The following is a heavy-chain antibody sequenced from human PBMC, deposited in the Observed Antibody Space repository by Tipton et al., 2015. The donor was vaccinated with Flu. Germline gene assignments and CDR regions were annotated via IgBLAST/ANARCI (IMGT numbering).Heavy chain of an antibody. CDR2: IHRSGST. CDR1: GGSISSYY. D-gene: IGHD4-11*01. V-gene: IGHV4-59*04. J-gene: IGHJ5*02. Sequence: TLSLTCTVSGGSISSYYWSWIRQPPGKGLEWIGNIHRSGSTYYNSSLQSRVTISIDRSNNQVSLRLVSVTATDTAIYYCARRDYSNYVSEPRSWFDPWGQGILVTVSS. CDR3: ARRDYSNYVSEPRSWFDP.